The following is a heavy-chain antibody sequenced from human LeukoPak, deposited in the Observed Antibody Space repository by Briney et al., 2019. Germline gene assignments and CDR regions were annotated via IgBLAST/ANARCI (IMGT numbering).Heavy chain of an antibody. V-gene: IGHV4-38-2*02. CDR2: IYHSGST. CDR1: GYSISSGYY. CDR3: ARESEGITGTTLGGDYFDY. J-gene: IGHJ4*02. D-gene: IGHD1-7*01. Sequence: SETLSLTCTVSGYSISSGYYWGWIRQPSGKGPDWIGSIYHSGSTYYNPSLKSRVTISVDTSKNQFSLKLSSVTAADTAVYYCARESEGITGTTLGGDYFDYWGQGTLVTVSS.